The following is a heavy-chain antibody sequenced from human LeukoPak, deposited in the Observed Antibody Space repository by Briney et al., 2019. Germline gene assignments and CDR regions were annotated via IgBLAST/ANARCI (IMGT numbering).Heavy chain of an antibody. CDR1: GGSISSSSYY. D-gene: IGHD6-19*01. CDR3: ARIAVAGTDFDY. Sequence: SETLSLTCAVSGGSISSSSYYWGWIRQPPGKGLEWIVSIYYSGSTYYNPSLTTRVTISVHTSKTQFSLNLSSVTAADTAVYYCARIAVAGTDFDYWGQGTLVTVSS. V-gene: IGHV4-39*01. CDR2: IYYSGST. J-gene: IGHJ4*02.